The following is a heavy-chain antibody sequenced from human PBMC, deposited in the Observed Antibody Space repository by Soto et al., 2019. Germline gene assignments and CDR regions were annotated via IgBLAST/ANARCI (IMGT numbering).Heavy chain of an antibody. Sequence: VQLLESGGGLVQPGGSLRLSCATSGFTFSTYGMSWVRQAPGKGLEWVSGISGSGDSTYYADSVKGRFTISRDNSKNTLYLQMNSLRVEDTAVYYCAQLWLRLGADYWGPGTLVSVSS. V-gene: IGHV3-23*01. CDR1: GFTFSTYG. J-gene: IGHJ4*02. CDR2: ISGSGDST. D-gene: IGHD5-12*01. CDR3: AQLWLRLGADY.